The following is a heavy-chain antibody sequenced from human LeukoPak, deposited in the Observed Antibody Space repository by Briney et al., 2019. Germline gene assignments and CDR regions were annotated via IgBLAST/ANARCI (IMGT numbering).Heavy chain of an antibody. CDR2: CDRRGRRP. CDR3: VLGERFFGVAGPLY. Sequence: ASLKLSCKASGGTLTSDTFDWVRQAPGQRLAWMALCDRRGRRPEVANQFRGRVTMTGDISTTTVYMTLSELACEGTATYYCVLGERFFGVAGPLYRGQGTPVTVSS. V-gene: IGHV1-46*01. D-gene: IGHD3-3*01. J-gene: IGHJ4*02. CDR1: GGTLTSDT.